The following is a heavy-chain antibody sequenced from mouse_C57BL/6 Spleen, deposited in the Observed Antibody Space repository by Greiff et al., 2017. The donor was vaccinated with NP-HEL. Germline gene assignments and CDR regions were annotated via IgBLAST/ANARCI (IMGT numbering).Heavy chain of an antibody. D-gene: IGHD1-3*01. J-gene: IGHJ2*01. CDR1: GFTFSSYA. Sequence: DVHLVESGGGLVKPGGSLKLSCAASGFTFSSYAMSWVRQTPEKRLEWVATISDGGSYTYYPDNVKGRFTISRDNAKNNLYLQMSHLKSEDTAMYYCARDGCSSSFFYYFDYWGQGTTLTVSS. V-gene: IGHV5-4*01. CDR3: ARDGCSSSFFYYFDY. CDR2: ISDGGSYT.